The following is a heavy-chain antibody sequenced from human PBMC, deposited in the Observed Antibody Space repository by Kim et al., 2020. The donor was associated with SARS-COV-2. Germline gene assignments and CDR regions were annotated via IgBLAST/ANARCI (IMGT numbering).Heavy chain of an antibody. D-gene: IGHD3-10*01. CDR3: ARSPFGGFGDHDAFDI. V-gene: IGHV3-11*06. J-gene: IGHJ3*02. CDR2: ISSSSSYT. Sequence: GGSLRLSCAASGFTFSDYYMSWIRQAPGKGLEWVSYISSSSSYTNYADSVKGRFTISRDNAKNSLYLQMNSLRAEDTAVYYCARSPFGGFGDHDAFDIWGQGTMVTVSS. CDR1: GFTFSDYY.